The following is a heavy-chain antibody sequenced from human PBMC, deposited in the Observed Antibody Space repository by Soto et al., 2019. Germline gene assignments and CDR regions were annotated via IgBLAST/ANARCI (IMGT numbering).Heavy chain of an antibody. Sequence: SLRHPYVGSGVILDDYAMHWVRQAPEKGLEWVSGISANGDNKDYADSVKGRFTISRDNAKNSLFLQMNSLRPEDTALYYCATEVTWGWMTTIHYVDSWGQG. CDR2: ISANGDNK. D-gene: IGHD2-21*02. CDR1: GVILDDYA. CDR3: ATEVTWGWMTTIHYVDS. J-gene: IGHJ4*02. V-gene: IGHV3-9*01.